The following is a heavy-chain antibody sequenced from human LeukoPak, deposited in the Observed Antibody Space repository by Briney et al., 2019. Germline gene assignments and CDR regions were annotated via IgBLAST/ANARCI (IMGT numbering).Heavy chain of an antibody. V-gene: IGHV3-48*01. CDR1: GFTFSSYS. Sequence: PGGSLRLSCAASGFTFSSYSMSWVRQAPGQGLEWISYISDNGRTIYYADSVKGRFTFSRDSAKNSLYLQMSSLRAEDTAVYYCANSPYGEWFDYWGQGTLVTVSS. CDR3: ANSPYGEWFDY. D-gene: IGHD4-17*01. J-gene: IGHJ4*02. CDR2: ISDNGRTI.